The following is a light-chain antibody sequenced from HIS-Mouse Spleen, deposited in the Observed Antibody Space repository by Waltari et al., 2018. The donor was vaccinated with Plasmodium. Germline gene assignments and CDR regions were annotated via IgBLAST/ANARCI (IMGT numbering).Light chain of an antibody. CDR3: QSADSSGTYKV. CDR2: KDS. CDR1: AVPKQY. V-gene: IGLV3-25*03. Sequence: SYELTQPPSVSVSPGQPARITCSGDAVPKQYAYWYQQKPGQAPVLVIYKDSERPSGIPERFSGSSSGTTVTLTISGVQAEDEADYYCQSADSSGTYKVFGGGTKLTVL. J-gene: IGLJ3*02.